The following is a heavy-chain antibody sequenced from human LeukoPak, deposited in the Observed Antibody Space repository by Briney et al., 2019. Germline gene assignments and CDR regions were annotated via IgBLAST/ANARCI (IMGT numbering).Heavy chain of an antibody. CDR3: ARGSQSLGYCSGGSCRAKIFDY. CDR1: GGSISSYY. D-gene: IGHD2-15*01. CDR2: INHSGST. V-gene: IGHV4-34*01. J-gene: IGHJ4*02. Sequence: SETLSLTCTVSGGSISSYYWSWIRQPPGKGLEWIGEINHSGSTNYNPSLKSRVTISVDTSKNQFSLKLSSVTAADTAVYYCARGSQSLGYCSGGSCRAKIFDYWGQGTLVTVSS.